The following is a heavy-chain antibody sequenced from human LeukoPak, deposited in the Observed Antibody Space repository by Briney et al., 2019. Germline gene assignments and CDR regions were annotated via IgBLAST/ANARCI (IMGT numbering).Heavy chain of an antibody. CDR1: GGSISSYY. CDR2: IYYSGST. Sequence: PSETLSLTCTVSGGSISSYYWSWIRQPPGKGLEWIGYIYYSGSTNYNPSLKSRVTISVDTSKNQFSLKLSSVTAADTAVYYCAGLESLFRWEMATIVDYWGQGTLVTVSS. J-gene: IGHJ4*02. V-gene: IGHV4-59*08. D-gene: IGHD5-24*01. CDR3: AGLESLFRWEMATIVDY.